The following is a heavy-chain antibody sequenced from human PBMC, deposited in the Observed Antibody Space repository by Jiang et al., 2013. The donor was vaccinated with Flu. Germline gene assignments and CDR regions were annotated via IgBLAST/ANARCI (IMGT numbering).Heavy chain of an antibody. CDR2: INHSGST. Sequence: TLSLTCAVYGGSFSGYYWSWIRQPPGKGLEWIGEINHSGSTNYNPSLKSRVTISVDTSKNQFSLKLSSVTAADTAVYYCAREGYDSSSPHAEYFQHWGQGTLVTVSS. D-gene: IGHD3-22*01. V-gene: IGHV4-34*01. CDR3: AREGYDSSSPHAEYFQH. J-gene: IGHJ1*01. CDR1: GGSFSGYY.